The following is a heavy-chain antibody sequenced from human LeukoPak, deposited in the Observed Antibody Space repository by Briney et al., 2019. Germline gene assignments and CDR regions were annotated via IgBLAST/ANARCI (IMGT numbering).Heavy chain of an antibody. CDR1: GFMFTSYS. CDR2: ISSPSTNI. Sequence: GSLRLSCAASGFMFTSYSMNWVRQAPGKGLEWVAYISSPSTNIYYVDSVKGRFTISRDNAKNSLYLQMNSLRDEDTAVYYCARDSYWGASGKGFDCWGQGTLVTVSS. D-gene: IGHD7-27*01. J-gene: IGHJ4*02. V-gene: IGHV3-48*02. CDR3: ARDSYWGASGKGFDC.